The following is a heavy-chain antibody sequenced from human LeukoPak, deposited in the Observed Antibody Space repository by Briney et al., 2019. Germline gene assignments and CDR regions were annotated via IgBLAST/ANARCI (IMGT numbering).Heavy chain of an antibody. J-gene: IGHJ4*02. Sequence: ASKTLSLTCTVSGGSISSCSYYWGWIRQPPGKGLEWIGSIYYSGSTYYNPSLKSRVTISVDTSKNQFSLKLSSVTAADTAVYYCARDGVGATKATDYWGQGTLVTVSS. V-gene: IGHV4-39*07. CDR1: GGSISSCSYY. D-gene: IGHD1-26*01. CDR3: ARDGVGATKATDY. CDR2: IYYSGST.